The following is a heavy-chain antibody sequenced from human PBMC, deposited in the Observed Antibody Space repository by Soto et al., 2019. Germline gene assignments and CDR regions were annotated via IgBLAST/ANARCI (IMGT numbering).Heavy chain of an antibody. D-gene: IGHD2-21*02. V-gene: IGHV4-59*01. CDR3: AVTRGGAHPHDI. CDR2: IYYTGST. Sequence: LSLTCNSSGGPLSSFYYSWIRQAPGKGLEWIGYIYYTGSTNYNPSLKSRVTMSADTSKNQFSLKLTSVTAADTAVYFCAVTRGGAHPHDIWGQGTMVTVSS. CDR1: GGPLSSFY. J-gene: IGHJ3*02.